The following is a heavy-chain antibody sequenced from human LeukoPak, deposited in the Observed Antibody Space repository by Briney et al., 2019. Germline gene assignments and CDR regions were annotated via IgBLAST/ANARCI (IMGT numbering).Heavy chain of an antibody. D-gene: IGHD6-13*01. CDR1: GFTFSSYA. CDR3: AKAPFSSSWRGYYFDY. V-gene: IGHV3-23*01. Sequence: GGSLRLSCAASGFTFSSYAMSWVRQAPGKGLEWVSAISGSGGSTYYADSVKGRFTISRDNSKDTLYLQMNSLRAEDTAVYYCAKAPFSSSWRGYYFDYWGQGTLVTVSS. J-gene: IGHJ4*02. CDR2: ISGSGGST.